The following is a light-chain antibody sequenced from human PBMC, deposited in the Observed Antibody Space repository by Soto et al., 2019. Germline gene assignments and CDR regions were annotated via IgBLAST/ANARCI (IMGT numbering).Light chain of an antibody. J-gene: IGKJ4*01. CDR2: LAS. CDR3: QYLNSFPLT. Sequence: AIQMTQSPSSLSASVGDRVTITCRASQAIRNDLAWYQQKPGKAPNLLIYLASTLQGGVPSRFSGSGSGTDFSLTISSLQPEDVATYYCQYLNSFPLTFGGGTKVELK. V-gene: IGKV1-13*02. CDR1: QAIRND.